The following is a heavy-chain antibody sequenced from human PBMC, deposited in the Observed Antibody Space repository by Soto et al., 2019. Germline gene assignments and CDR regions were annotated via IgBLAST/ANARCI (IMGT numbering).Heavy chain of an antibody. CDR2: IGGSGGST. Sequence: PGGSLRLSCAASGFTFSSYGMSWVRQAPGKGLEWVSAIGGSGGSTYYADSVKGRFTISRDNSKNTLFLQMNSLRAEDTAVYYCASSTRRDDFDYWGQGTXVTVSS. V-gene: IGHV3-23*01. CDR3: ASSTRRDDFDY. J-gene: IGHJ4*02. CDR1: GFTFSSYG.